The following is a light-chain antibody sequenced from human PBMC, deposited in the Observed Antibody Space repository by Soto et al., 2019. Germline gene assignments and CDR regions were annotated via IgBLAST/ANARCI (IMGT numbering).Light chain of an antibody. CDR2: AAS. CDR3: QQTYSTTWT. Sequence: DIQMTQSPSSLSASVGDRVSITCRASQTIIRYLSWYQQKPGKDPKLLISAASSLQSGVSSRFNGSRSGTDFNLTISSLQSDDFATYYCQQTYSTTWTFGLGTKLDIK. V-gene: IGKV1-39*01. J-gene: IGKJ1*01. CDR1: QTIIRY.